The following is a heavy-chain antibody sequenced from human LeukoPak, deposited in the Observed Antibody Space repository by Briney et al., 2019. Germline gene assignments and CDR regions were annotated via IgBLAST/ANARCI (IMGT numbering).Heavy chain of an antibody. V-gene: IGHV1-2*02. Sequence: ASVKVSCKASGYTFTGYYMHWVRQAPGQGLEWMGWINPNSGGTNYAQKFQGRVTMTRDTSISTAYMELSRLRSDDTAVYYCARDPAYCTSGVCYTVYYYYYMDVWGKGTTVTVSS. CDR1: GYTFTGYY. J-gene: IGHJ6*03. CDR3: ARDPAYCTSGVCYTVYYYYYMDV. D-gene: IGHD2-8*01. CDR2: INPNSGGT.